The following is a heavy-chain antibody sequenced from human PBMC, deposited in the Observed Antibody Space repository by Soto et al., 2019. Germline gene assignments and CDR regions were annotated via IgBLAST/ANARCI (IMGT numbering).Heavy chain of an antibody. CDR3: ARGRAYCSSTSCYLGRYYYYYMDV. CDR1: GDSVSSNSAA. D-gene: IGHD2-2*01. Sequence: SQTLSLTCAISGDSVSSNSAAWNWIRQSPSRGLEWLGRTYYRSKWYNDYAVSVKSRITINPDTSKNQFSLQLNSVTPEDTAVYYCARGRAYCSSTSCYLGRYYYYYMDVWGKGTTVPVSS. CDR2: TYYRSKWYN. V-gene: IGHV6-1*01. J-gene: IGHJ6*03.